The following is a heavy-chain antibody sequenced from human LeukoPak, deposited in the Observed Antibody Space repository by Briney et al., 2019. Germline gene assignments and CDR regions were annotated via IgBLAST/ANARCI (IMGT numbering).Heavy chain of an antibody. CDR3: ARCGNWGVGHAFDI. Sequence: GGSLRLSCAASGITFSNAWMTWVRQAPGKGLEWVSYISSSGGTIYSADSVKGRFSISRDNAKNSLYLQMNSLRAEDTAVYYCARCGNWGVGHAFDIWGQGTMVTVSS. J-gene: IGHJ3*02. V-gene: IGHV3-48*04. CDR2: ISSSGGTI. D-gene: IGHD4-23*01. CDR1: GITFSNAW.